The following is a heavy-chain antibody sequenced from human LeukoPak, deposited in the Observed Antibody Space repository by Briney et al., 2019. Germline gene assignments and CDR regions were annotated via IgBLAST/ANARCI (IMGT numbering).Heavy chain of an antibody. J-gene: IGHJ4*02. CDR2: IIPIFGTA. CDR3: ARRSPSFYSDY. V-gene: IGHV1-69*05. CDR1: GYTFNIYA. D-gene: IGHD2-21*01. Sequence: SVKVSCKASGYTFNIYAMNWVRQAPGQGLEWMGWIIPIFGTANYAQKFQGRVTITTDESTSTAYMELSSLRSEDTAVYYCARRSPSFYSDYWGQGTLVTVSS.